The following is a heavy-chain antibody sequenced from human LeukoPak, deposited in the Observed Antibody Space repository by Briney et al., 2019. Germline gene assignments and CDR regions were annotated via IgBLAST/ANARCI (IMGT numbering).Heavy chain of an antibody. Sequence: QPGGSLRLSCAASGFTFSNYAMSWVRQAPGKGLEWVSAISGSGGSTNYADSVKGRFTISRDNSKNTLYLQMNSLRVEDTAVYYCAKVWGGAYCSGSSCYFDYWGQGTLVTVSS. CDR3: AKVWGGAYCSGSSCYFDY. CDR2: ISGSGGST. V-gene: IGHV3-23*01. J-gene: IGHJ4*02. D-gene: IGHD2-15*01. CDR1: GFTFSNYA.